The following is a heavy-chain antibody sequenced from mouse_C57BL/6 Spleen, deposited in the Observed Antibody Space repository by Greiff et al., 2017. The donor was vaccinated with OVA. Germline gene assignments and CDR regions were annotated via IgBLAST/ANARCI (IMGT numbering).Heavy chain of an antibody. CDR1: GYTFTSYW. Sequence: QVQLQQPGAELVRPGSSVKLSCKASGYTFTSYWMHWVKQRPIQGLEWIGNIDPSDSETHYNQKFKDKATLTVDKSSSTAYMQLSSLTSEDSAVYYCARSAGITTVVAHWYFDVWGTGTTVTVSS. D-gene: IGHD1-1*01. CDR2: IDPSDSET. J-gene: IGHJ1*03. V-gene: IGHV1-52*01. CDR3: ARSAGITTVVAHWYFDV.